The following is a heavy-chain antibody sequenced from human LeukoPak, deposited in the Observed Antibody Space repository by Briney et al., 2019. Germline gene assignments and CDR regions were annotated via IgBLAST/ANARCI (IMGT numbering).Heavy chain of an antibody. CDR1: GFTFSSYA. Sequence: PGGSLRLSCAASGFTFSSYAMSWVRQAPGKGLEWVSAISGSGGSTYYADSVKGRFTISRDNSDNTLYLQMNSLRHEDAAVYYCAKVVYYDSRGNLGLYYFDHWGQGTLVTVSS. V-gene: IGHV3-23*01. CDR2: ISGSGGST. D-gene: IGHD3-22*01. J-gene: IGHJ4*02. CDR3: AKVVYYDSRGNLGLYYFDH.